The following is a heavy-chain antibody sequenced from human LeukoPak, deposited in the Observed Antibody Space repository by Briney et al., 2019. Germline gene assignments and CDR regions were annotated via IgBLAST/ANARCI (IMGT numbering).Heavy chain of an antibody. CDR2: IDGRGVDI. D-gene: IGHD1-1*01. CDR3: AKDRAGTPWAD. Sequence: PGGSLRLSCAASGFTFSTYTMTWVRQAPGKGLECVSTIDGRGVDIYYAGSVKGRFTISRDNYRNTIYLQMNSLRAEDTAFYYCAKDRAGTPWADWGQGTLVTVSS. CDR1: GFTFSTYT. J-gene: IGHJ4*02. V-gene: IGHV3-23*01.